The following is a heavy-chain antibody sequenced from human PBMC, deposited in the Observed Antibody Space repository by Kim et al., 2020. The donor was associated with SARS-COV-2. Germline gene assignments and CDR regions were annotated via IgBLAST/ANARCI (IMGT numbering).Heavy chain of an antibody. V-gene: IGHV4-39*01. Sequence: SETLSLTCTVSGGSISSSSYYWGWIRQPPGKGLEWIGSIYYSGSTYYNPSLKSRVTISVDTSKNQFSLKLSSVTAADTAVYYCARYSPLLRFLEWTFDY. D-gene: IGHD3-3*01. CDR2: IYYSGST. J-gene: IGHJ4*01. CDR1: GGSISSSSYY. CDR3: ARYSPLLRFLEWTFDY.